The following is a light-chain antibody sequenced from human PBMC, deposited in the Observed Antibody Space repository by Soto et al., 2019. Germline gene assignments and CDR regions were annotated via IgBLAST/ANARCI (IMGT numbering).Light chain of an antibody. J-gene: IGKJ2*01. CDR1: EKINSY. V-gene: IGKV1-39*01. Sequence: DLQLTQSPSSLSASVGDRVTITCRASEKINSYLNWYKQKPGKAPELMIYLTSSLQTGVTSRFGGSRSGTEFTLTITRLQPEDFATYYCQQSYDMPYTFGQGTKLEI. CDR3: QQSYDMPYT. CDR2: LTS.